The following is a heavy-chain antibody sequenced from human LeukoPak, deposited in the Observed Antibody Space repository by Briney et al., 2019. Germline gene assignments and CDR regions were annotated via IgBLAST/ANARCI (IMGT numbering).Heavy chain of an antibody. D-gene: IGHD6-19*01. CDR1: GGSFSGYY. V-gene: IGHV4-34*01. CDR2: INHSGST. J-gene: IGHJ4*02. Sequence: PSETLSLTCTVYGGSFSGYYWSWIRQPPGKGLEWIGEINHSGSTNYNPSLKSRVTISVDTSKNQFSLKLSSVTAADTAVYYCARGWPSYSSGWFGLGYWGQGTLVTVSS. CDR3: ARGWPSYSSGWFGLGY.